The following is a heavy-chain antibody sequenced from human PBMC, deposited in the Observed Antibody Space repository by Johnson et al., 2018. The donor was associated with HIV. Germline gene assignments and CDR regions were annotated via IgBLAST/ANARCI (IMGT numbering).Heavy chain of an antibody. D-gene: IGHD2-15*01. CDR3: AKEQLLRAFDI. J-gene: IGHJ3*02. CDR2: IWYDGSNK. V-gene: IGHV3-33*06. CDR1: GFTFSSYG. Sequence: QVLLVESGGGVVQPGRSLRLSCAASGFTFSSYGMHWVRQAPGKGLEWVAVIWYDGSNKYYADSVKGRFTISRDNSKNTLYLQMNSLRAEDTAVYYCAKEQLLRAFDIWGQGTMVTVSS.